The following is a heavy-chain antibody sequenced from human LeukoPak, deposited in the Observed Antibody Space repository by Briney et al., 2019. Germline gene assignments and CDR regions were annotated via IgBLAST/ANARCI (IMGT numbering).Heavy chain of an antibody. Sequence: SGPTLVNPTQTLTLTCTFSGFSLSTSGVGVGWIRQPPGKALEWLALIYWNDDKRYSPSLKSRLTITKDTSKSQVVLTMTNMDPVDTATYYCAHIKEVSLWFGETSVPSWFDPWGQGTLVTVSS. J-gene: IGHJ5*02. D-gene: IGHD3-10*01. V-gene: IGHV2-5*01. CDR1: GFSLSTSGVG. CDR2: IYWNDDK. CDR3: AHIKEVSLWFGETSVPSWFDP.